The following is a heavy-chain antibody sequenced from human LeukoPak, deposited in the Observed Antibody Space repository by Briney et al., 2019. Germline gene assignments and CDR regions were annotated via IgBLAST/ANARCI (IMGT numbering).Heavy chain of an antibody. CDR3: ARLQQQLVGDDAFDI. CDR2: IYYSGST. V-gene: IGHV4-39*07. Sequence: PSETLSLTCTVSGGSISSSSYYWGWIRQPPGKGLEWIGSIYYSGSTYYNPSLKSRVTISVDTSKNQFSLKLSSVTAADTAVYYCARLQQQLVGDDAFDIWGQGTMVTVSS. CDR1: GGSISSSSYY. J-gene: IGHJ3*02. D-gene: IGHD6-13*01.